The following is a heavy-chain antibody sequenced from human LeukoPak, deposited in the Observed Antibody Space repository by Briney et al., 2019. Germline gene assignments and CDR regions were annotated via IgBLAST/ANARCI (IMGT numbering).Heavy chain of an antibody. CDR1: GGSFSGYY. V-gene: IGHV4-34*01. CDR3: ARSRVRGATSPLDI. J-gene: IGHJ3*02. CDR2: INHSGST. Sequence: SETLSLTCAVYGGSFSGYYWSWIRQPPGKGLEWIGEINHSGSTNYNPSLKSRVTISVDTPKNQFSLKLSSVTAADTAVYYCARSRVRGATSPLDIWGQGTTVTVSS. D-gene: IGHD3-10*01.